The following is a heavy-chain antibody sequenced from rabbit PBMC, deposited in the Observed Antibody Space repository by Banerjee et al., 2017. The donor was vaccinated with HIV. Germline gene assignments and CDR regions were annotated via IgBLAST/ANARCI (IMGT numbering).Heavy chain of an antibody. Sequence: QSLEESGGDLVKPGASLTLTCTASGFSFSSSYWICWVRQAPGKGLEWIACIGAGSSGSTYYASWAKGRFTISKTSSTTVTLQMTSLTAADTATYFCARDAYNDYTNNLWGPGTLVTVS. CDR1: GFSFSSSYW. CDR2: IGAGSSGST. J-gene: IGHJ4*01. V-gene: IGHV1S40*01. CDR3: ARDAYNDYTNNL. D-gene: IGHD2-1*01.